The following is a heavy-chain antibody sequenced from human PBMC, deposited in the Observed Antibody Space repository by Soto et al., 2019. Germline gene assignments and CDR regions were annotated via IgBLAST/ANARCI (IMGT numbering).Heavy chain of an antibody. D-gene: IGHD6-13*01. CDR2: IIPILGIA. J-gene: IGHJ4*02. Sequence: ASVKVSCKASGCTFSSYTISWVRQAPGQGLEWMGRIIPILGIANYAQKFQGRVTITADKSTSTAYMELSSLRSEDTAVYYCARGYSSSWSDYFDYWGQGTLVTVSS. V-gene: IGHV1-69*02. CDR1: GCTFSSYT. CDR3: ARGYSSSWSDYFDY.